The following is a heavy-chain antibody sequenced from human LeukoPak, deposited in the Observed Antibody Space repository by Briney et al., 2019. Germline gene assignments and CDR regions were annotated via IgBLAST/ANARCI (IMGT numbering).Heavy chain of an antibody. CDR3: ASPFGIAAAGTDWYFDL. J-gene: IGHJ2*01. Sequence: GGSLRLSCAASGFTFSIYSMNWVRQAPGKGLEWVSSISSSGSYIYYADSVKGRFTISRDNAKNSLYLQMNSLRAEDTAVYYCASPFGIAAAGTDWYFDLWGRGTLVTVSS. CDR2: ISSSGSYI. CDR1: GFTFSIYS. V-gene: IGHV3-21*01. D-gene: IGHD6-13*01.